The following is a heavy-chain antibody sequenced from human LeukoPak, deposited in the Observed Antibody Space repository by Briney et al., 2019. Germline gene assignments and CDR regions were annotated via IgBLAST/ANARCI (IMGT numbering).Heavy chain of an antibody. CDR3: ARRDTAMVDY. CDR2: INHSGST. Sequence: TSETLSLTCAVYGGSFSGYYWSWIRQPPGKGLEWIGEINHSGSTNYNPSLKSRVTISVDTSKNQFSLKLSSVTAADTAVYYCARRDTAMVDYWGQGTLATVSS. D-gene: IGHD5-18*01. J-gene: IGHJ4*02. V-gene: IGHV4-34*01. CDR1: GGSFSGYY.